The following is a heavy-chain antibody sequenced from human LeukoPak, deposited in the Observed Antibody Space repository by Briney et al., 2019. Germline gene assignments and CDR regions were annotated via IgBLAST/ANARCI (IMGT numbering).Heavy chain of an antibody. J-gene: IGHJ4*02. CDR3: ARRTTGDASFDY. CDR2: IYYSGTT. V-gene: IGHV4-39*01. Sequence: PSETLSLTCTVAGDFISTSRYYWGWIRQPPGKGLEWIGSIYYSGTTYYNPSLKSRVTISVDTSKNQISLKLSSATAADTAVYYCARRTTGDASFDYWGQGTLVTVSS. CDR1: GDFISTSRYY. D-gene: IGHD7-27*01.